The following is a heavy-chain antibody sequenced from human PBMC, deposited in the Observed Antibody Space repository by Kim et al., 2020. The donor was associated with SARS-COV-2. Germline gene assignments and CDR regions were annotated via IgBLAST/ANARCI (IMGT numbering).Heavy chain of an antibody. V-gene: IGHV3-9*01. Sequence: GGSLRLSCAASGFTFGDYAMHWVRQAPGKGLEWVSGISWNSGSIGYADSVKGRFTISRDNAKNSLYLQMNSLRAEDTALYYCAKNGGGLVYYYYGMDVCGHGTTVTVSS. CDR1: GFTFGDYA. D-gene: IGHD2-8*02. CDR3: AKNGGGLVYYYYGMDV. CDR2: ISWNSGSI. J-gene: IGHJ6*02.